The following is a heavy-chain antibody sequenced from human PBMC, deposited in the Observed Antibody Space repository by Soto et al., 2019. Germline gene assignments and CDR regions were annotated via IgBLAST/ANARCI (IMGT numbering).Heavy chain of an antibody. CDR3: ARSRRDEYQLPLSPEDTS. CDR1: GGTFSSYT. V-gene: IGHV1-69*02. Sequence: GASVKVSCKASGGTFSSYTISWVRQAPGQGVEWMGRIIPILGIANYAQKFQGRVTITADKSTSTAYMELSSLRSEDTAVYYCARSRRDEYQLPLSPEDTSWGQGTLVTVSS. D-gene: IGHD2-2*01. CDR2: IIPILGIA. J-gene: IGHJ1*01.